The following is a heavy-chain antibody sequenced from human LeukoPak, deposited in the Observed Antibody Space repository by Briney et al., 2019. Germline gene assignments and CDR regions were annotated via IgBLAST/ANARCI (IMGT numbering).Heavy chain of an antibody. J-gene: IGHJ6*03. CDR1: GGSISSYY. CDR2: IYYSGST. CDR3: ARIPRAPYYYYMDV. V-gene: IGHV4-59*01. Sequence: SETLSLTCTVSGGSISSYYWSWIRQPPGKGLEWIGYIYYSGSTNYNPSLKSRVTISVDTSKNQFSLKLSSVTAADTAVYYCARIPRAPYYYYMDVWGKGTTVTVSS.